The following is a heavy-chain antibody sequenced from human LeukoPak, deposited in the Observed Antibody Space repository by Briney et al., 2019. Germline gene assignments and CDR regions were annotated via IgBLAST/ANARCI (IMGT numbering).Heavy chain of an antibody. CDR3: ARPLDYYDSSGYYYPPYFDY. CDR2: ISAYNGNT. V-gene: IGHV1-18*01. CDR1: GYTFTSYG. D-gene: IGHD3-22*01. Sequence: GASVKVSCKASGYTFTSYGISWVRQAPGQGLEWMGWISAYNGNTNYAQKFQDRVTMTTDTSTSTAYMELRSLRSDDTAVYYCARPLDYYDSSGYYYPPYFDYWGQGSLVTVSS. J-gene: IGHJ4*02.